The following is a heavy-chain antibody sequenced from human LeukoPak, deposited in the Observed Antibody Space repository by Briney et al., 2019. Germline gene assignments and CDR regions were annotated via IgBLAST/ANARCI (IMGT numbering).Heavy chain of an antibody. Sequence: PSETLSLTCAVSGGSISSSNWWSWVRQPPGKGLEWIGEIYHSGSTNYNPSLKSRVTISVDKSKNQFSLKLSSVTAADTAVYYCASTLGSSSWYRRFDYWGQGTLVTVSS. CDR1: GGSISSSNW. CDR3: ASTLGSSSWYRRFDY. D-gene: IGHD6-13*01. V-gene: IGHV4-4*02. J-gene: IGHJ4*02. CDR2: IYHSGST.